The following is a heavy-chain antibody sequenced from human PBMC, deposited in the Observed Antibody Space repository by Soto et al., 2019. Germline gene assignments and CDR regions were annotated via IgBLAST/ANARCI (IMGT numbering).Heavy chain of an antibody. CDR3: ARVGGNRRIEGPSTFYFDD. CDR1: GYTFASYG. V-gene: IGHV1-18*04. D-gene: IGHD1-26*01. CDR2: TNTSNGNT. Sequence: VQLVQSGTEVKKPGASVKVSCKASGYTFASYGITWVRQAPGQGLEWMGWTNTSNGNTDSAQTVQGRVTMTTDTSTTTAYMDLRNLRSDDTAVYYCARVGGNRRIEGPSTFYFDDWGQGTLVTVSS. J-gene: IGHJ4*02.